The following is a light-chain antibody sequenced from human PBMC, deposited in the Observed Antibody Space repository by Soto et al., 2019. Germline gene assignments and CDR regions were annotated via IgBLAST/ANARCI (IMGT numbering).Light chain of an antibody. V-gene: IGLV2-14*01. CDR3: SSYTSSSTPYV. CDR2: DVS. Sequence: CVLTQPASVSGSPRQSITISCTGTSSDVGGYNYVSWYQQHPGKAPKLMIYDVSNRPSGVSNRFSGSKSGNTASLTISGLQAEDEADYYCSSYTSSSTPYVFGTGTKVTVL. CDR1: SSDVGGYNY. J-gene: IGLJ1*01.